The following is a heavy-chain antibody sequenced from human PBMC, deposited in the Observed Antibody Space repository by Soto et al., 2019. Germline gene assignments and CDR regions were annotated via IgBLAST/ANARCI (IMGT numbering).Heavy chain of an antibody. J-gene: IGHJ3*02. D-gene: IGHD2-21*02. V-gene: IGHV1-18*01. CDR2: ISAYNGNT. Sequence: ASVKVSCKASGYTFTSYGICWVRQAPGHGLEWMGWISAYNGNTNYAQKLQGRVTMTTDTSTSTAYMGLRSLRSDDTAVYYCARDLEVTPMAFDIWGQGTMVTVSS. CDR3: ARDLEVTPMAFDI. CDR1: GYTFTSYG.